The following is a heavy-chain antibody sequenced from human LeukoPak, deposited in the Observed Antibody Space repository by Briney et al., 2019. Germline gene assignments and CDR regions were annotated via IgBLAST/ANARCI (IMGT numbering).Heavy chain of an antibody. CDR2: IYTSGST. V-gene: IGHV4-4*07. CDR1: GGSISSYY. Sequence: SETLSLTCTVSGGSISSYYWSWIRQPAGKGLEWIGRIYTSGSTNYNPSLKSRVTMSVDTSKNQFSLRLSSVTAADTAVYYCARTYYYDSSGPCLDYWGQGTLVTVSS. J-gene: IGHJ4*02. CDR3: ARTYYYDSSGPCLDY. D-gene: IGHD3-22*01.